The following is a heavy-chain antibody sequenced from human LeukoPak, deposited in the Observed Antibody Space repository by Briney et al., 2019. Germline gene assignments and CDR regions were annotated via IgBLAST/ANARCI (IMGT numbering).Heavy chain of an antibody. D-gene: IGHD4-17*01. V-gene: IGHV5-51*01. CDR2: IYPGDSDT. CDR1: KYSFTNYW. J-gene: IGHJ6*03. CDR3: ARHHGDSYPLYYYMDV. Sequence: PGESLKISCKGSKYSFTNYWIVWVRQMPGKGLEWMGIIYPGDSDTRYSPSFQGQVTISADKSISTAYLQWSSLKASDTAMYYCARHHGDSYPLYYYMDVWGKGTTVTVSS.